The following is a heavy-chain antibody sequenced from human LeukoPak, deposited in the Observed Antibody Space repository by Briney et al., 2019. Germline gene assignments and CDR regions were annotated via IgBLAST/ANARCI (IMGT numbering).Heavy chain of an antibody. CDR2: ISGSGGST. J-gene: IGHJ5*02. Sequence: GGSLRLSCAASGFTFSSYAMSWVRQAPGKGLEWVSAISGSGGSTYYADSVKGRFTISRDNSKNTLYLQMNSLRAEDTAVYYCAKDRFCSNDVCFDWFDPWGQGTLVTVSS. V-gene: IGHV3-23*01. CDR3: AKDRFCSNDVCFDWFDP. CDR1: GFTFSSYA. D-gene: IGHD2-8*01.